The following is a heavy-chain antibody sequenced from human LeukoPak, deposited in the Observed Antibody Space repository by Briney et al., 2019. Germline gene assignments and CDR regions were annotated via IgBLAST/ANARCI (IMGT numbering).Heavy chain of an antibody. CDR2: IKYDGSEM. D-gene: IGHD2-2*01. CDR3: ARTRGPDY. V-gene: IGHV3-7*01. Sequence: GGSLRLSCAASGFTFRNYWMTWVRQAPGKGLEWVANIKYDGSEMYYVDSVKGRFTISRDNAMNSLYLQMNDLRAEDTAVYYCARTRGPDYWGQGTLVTVSS. CDR1: GFTFRNYW. J-gene: IGHJ4*02.